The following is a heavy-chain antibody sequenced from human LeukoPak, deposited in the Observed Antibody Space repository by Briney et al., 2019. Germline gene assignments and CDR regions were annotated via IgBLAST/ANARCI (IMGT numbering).Heavy chain of an antibody. Sequence: PGGSLRLSCAASGFTFSSYGMHWVRQAPGKGLEWVAVIWYDGSNKCYADSVKGRFTISRDNSKNTLYLQMNSLRAEDTAVYYCAKGGDIVVVVAATRFDYWGQGTLVTVSS. V-gene: IGHV3-33*06. J-gene: IGHJ4*02. CDR1: GFTFSSYG. D-gene: IGHD2-15*01. CDR3: AKGGDIVVVVAATRFDY. CDR2: IWYDGSNK.